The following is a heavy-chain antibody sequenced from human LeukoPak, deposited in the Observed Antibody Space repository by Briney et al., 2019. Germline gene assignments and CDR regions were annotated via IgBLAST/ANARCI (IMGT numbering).Heavy chain of an antibody. CDR3: ARGRGYSGYDHFDY. CDR2: IYSGGST. CDR1: GLTVSSNY. J-gene: IGHJ4*02. V-gene: IGHV3-53*01. D-gene: IGHD5-12*01. Sequence: GGSLRLSCAASGLTVSSNYMSWVRQAPGKGLEWVSVIYSGGSTYYADSVKGRFTISRDNSKNTLYLQMNSLRAEDTAVYYCARGRGYSGYDHFDYWGQGTLVTVSS.